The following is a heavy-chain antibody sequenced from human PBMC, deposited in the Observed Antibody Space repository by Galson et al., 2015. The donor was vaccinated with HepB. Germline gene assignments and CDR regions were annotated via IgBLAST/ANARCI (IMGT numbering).Heavy chain of an antibody. CDR3: AKVFPEKTDGWYRQALYYFDS. V-gene: IGHV3-23*01. Sequence: TFSYYAMAWVRQAPGKGLEWISPITLSGDNTYSADSLKGRFFISRDNSQNTLFLQMNSLRADDTAIYFCAKVFPEKTDGWYRQALYYFDSWGQGTRVTVSS. J-gene: IGHJ4*02. CDR2: ITLSGDNT. CDR1: TFSYYA. D-gene: IGHD6-19*01.